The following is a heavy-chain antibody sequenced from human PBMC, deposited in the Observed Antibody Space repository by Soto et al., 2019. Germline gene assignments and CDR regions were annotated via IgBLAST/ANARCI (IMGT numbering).Heavy chain of an antibody. J-gene: IGHJ4*02. CDR1: GYIFTSFA. CDR2: MNGDNDNR. D-gene: IGHD4-17*01. CDR3: ARQGYGGNFDS. V-gene: IGHV1-3*01. Sequence: ASVKVSCKASGYIFTSFAMHWVRQAPGQRLEWMGWMNGDNDNRKYSQKFQGRVTISRDPSASTAYMELSSPRSEDTAVYYCARQGYGGNFDSWGQGTLVTVSS.